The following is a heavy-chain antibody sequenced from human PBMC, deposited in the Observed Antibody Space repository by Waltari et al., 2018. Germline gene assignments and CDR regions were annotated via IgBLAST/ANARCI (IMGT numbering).Heavy chain of an antibody. V-gene: IGHV4-59*01. D-gene: IGHD3-16*02. J-gene: IGHJ4*02. Sequence: QVQLQESGPGLVKPSETLSLTCTVSGGSISSYYWSWIRQPPGKGMKLIWYNYYSGSTNYNPAHKGRVTISVDTSKNQYSQKLSSVTAADTAVYYWARDRRLGELSLFDYFDYWGQGTLVTVSS. CDR3: ARDRRLGELSLFDYFDY. CDR2: NYYSGST. CDR1: GGSISSYY.